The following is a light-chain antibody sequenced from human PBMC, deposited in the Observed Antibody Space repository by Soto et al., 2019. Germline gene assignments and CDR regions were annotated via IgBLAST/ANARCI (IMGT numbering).Light chain of an antibody. CDR2: DVT. CDR3: SSYTSSSTLRV. J-gene: IGLJ3*02. CDR1: SSDVGGFEY. V-gene: IGLV2-14*01. Sequence: QSALSQPASVSGSPGQSITISCTGTSSDVGGFEYVSWYQHQPGKAPKLIIYDVTKRPSGVSNRFSGSKSGNTASLTISGIQAEDEGDYYCSSYTSSSTLRVFGGGTKLTVL.